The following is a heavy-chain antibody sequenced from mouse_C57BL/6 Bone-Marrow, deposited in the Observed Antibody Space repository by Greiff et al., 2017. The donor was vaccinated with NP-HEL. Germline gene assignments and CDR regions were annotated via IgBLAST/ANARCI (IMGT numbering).Heavy chain of an antibody. CDR1: GFTFTDYY. CDR2: IRTKANGYTT. J-gene: IGHJ4*01. Sequence: EVKLMESGGGLVQPGGSLSLSCAASGFTFTDYYMSWVRQTPGKALEWLVFIRTKANGYTTEYSASVKGRFTISRATSQSILYLKLNARRAEDSAIYYCARSIYDDYSDDPFYAMDYWGQGTSVTVSS. V-gene: IGHV7-3*01. CDR3: ARSIYDDYSDDPFYAMDY. D-gene: IGHD2-4*01.